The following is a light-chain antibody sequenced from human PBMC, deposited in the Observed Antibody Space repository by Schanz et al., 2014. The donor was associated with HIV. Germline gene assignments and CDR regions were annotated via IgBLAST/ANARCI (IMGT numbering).Light chain of an antibody. J-gene: IGLJ2*01. V-gene: IGLV2-14*03. CDR3: SSYTSTNTVL. Sequence: QSALTQPASVSASPGQSITISCTGTGSDIGGYNFVSWYQQCPGKAPKLVIFDVNNRPAGISSRFSGSKSGNTASLTISGLQADDEADYYCSSYTSTNTVLFGGGTKLTVL. CDR2: DVN. CDR1: GSDIGGYNF.